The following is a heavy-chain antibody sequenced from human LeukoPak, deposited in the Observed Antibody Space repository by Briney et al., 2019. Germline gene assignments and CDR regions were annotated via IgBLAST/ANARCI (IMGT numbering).Heavy chain of an antibody. J-gene: IGHJ5*02. CDR2: INHSGST. D-gene: IGHD6-19*01. CDR3: ARGLFKKVDWYSSGYYVWFDP. Sequence: KPSETLSLTCAVYGGSFSGYYWSWIRQPPGKGLEWIGEINHSGSTNYNPSLKSRVTISVDTSKNQFSLKLSSVTAADTAVYYCARGLFKKVDWYSSGYYVWFDPSGQGTLVSVSS. V-gene: IGHV4-34*01. CDR1: GGSFSGYY.